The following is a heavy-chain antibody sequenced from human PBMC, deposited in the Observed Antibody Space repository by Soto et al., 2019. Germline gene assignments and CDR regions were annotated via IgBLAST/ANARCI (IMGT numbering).Heavy chain of an antibody. CDR3: AKLTGFGELLPIDY. J-gene: IGHJ4*02. D-gene: IGHD3-10*01. CDR2: VSGSGGST. Sequence: EVQLLESGGGLVQPGGSLRLSCAASGFTYSNYAMSWVRQAPGKGLEWVATVSGSGGSTYYAVSVKGRFTISRDNSKDTLYRVMNSLRAEDTAVYYCAKLTGFGELLPIDYWGQGTLVTVSS. CDR1: GFTYSNYA. V-gene: IGHV3-23*01.